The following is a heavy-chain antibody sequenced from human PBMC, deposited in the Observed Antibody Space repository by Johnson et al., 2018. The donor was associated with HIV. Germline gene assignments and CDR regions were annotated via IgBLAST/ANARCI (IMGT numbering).Heavy chain of an antibody. J-gene: IGHJ3*02. Sequence: VQLVESGGGLIQPGGSLRLSCAASGFTGSNNYMSWVRQAPGRGLEWVSGIYSGGSIYYADSVKGRFILSRDKSKNMLHLQMNSLRVEDTAVYYCAREIRGYSYGSWDAFDIWGRGTMVTVSS. CDR3: AREIRGYSYGSWDAFDI. D-gene: IGHD5-18*01. CDR1: GFTGSNNY. V-gene: IGHV3-53*01. CDR2: IYSGGSI.